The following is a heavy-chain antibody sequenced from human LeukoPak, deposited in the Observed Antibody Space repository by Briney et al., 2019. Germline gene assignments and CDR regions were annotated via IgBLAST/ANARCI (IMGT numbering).Heavy chain of an antibody. CDR2: IYYSGST. CDR1: GGSISSSSYY. CDR3: ARCGYSGYDLVY. V-gene: IGHV4-39*01. J-gene: IGHJ4*02. D-gene: IGHD5-12*01. Sequence: PSETLSLTCTVSGGSISSSSYYWGGIRQPPGKGLEWIGSIYYSGSTYYNPSLKSRVTISVDTSKNQFSLKLSSVTAADTAVYYCARCGYSGYDLVYWGQGTLVTVSS.